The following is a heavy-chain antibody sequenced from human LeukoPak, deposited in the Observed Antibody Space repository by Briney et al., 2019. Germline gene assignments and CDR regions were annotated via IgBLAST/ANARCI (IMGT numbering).Heavy chain of an antibody. Sequence: PGGSLRLSCAASRFTFSNYNMNWVRQAPGEGLEWVSSISSSSSYIYYADSVKGRFTISRDNAKNSLYLQMNSLRAEDTAVYYCARGPSAYPKCFDYWGQGTLVTVSS. CDR1: RFTFSNYN. CDR3: ARGPSAYPKCFDY. J-gene: IGHJ4*02. CDR2: ISSSSSYI. V-gene: IGHV3-21*01. D-gene: IGHD5-12*01.